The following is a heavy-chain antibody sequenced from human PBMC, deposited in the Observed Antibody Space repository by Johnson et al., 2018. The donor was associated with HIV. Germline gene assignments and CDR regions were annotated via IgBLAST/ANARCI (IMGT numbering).Heavy chain of an antibody. V-gene: IGHV3-66*02. CDR2: LYADGRT. CDR1: GFIVSSKY. J-gene: IGHJ3*02. CDR3: ARGGGVKGKGAFTS. D-gene: IGHD3-16*01. Sequence: MQLVESGGGLVQPGGSLRLSCAASGFIVSSKYMTWFRQAPGKGLEWVSVLYADGRTYYADSVKGRFTVSSDYSENTLYLQMGSLRAEDMAVYSCARGGGVKGKGAFTSWGQGTMVTVSS.